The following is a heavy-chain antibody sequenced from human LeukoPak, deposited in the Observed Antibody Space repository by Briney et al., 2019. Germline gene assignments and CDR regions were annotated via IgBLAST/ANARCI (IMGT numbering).Heavy chain of an antibody. CDR1: GLTFSSYA. V-gene: IGHV3-11*04. Sequence: KAGGSLRLSCAASGLTFSSYAMSWIRQAPGKGLEWVSYISSSGSTIYYADSVKGRFTISRDNAKNSLYLQMNSLRAEDTAVYYCAAIAAAGTFPYYYYMDVWGKGTTVTVSS. J-gene: IGHJ6*03. CDR3: AAIAAAGTFPYYYYMDV. CDR2: ISSSGSTI. D-gene: IGHD6-13*01.